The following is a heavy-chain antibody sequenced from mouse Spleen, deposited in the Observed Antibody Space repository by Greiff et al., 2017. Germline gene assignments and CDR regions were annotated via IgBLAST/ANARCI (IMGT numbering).Heavy chain of an antibody. CDR3: ARNEYYDGSYAMDY. CDR2: IWSDGST. D-gene: IGHD1-1*01. V-gene: IGHV2-4-1*01. J-gene: IGHJ4*01. Sequence: QVHVKQSGPGLVAPSQSLSITCTVSGFSLTNYAVHWVRQSPGKGLEWLGVIWSDGSTDYNAAFISRLSISKDNSKSQVFFKMNSLQADDTAIYYCARNEYYDGSYAMDYWGQGTSVTVSS. CDR1: GFSLTNYA.